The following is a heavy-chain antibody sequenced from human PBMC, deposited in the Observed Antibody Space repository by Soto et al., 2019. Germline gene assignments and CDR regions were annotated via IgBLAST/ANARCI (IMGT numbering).Heavy chain of an antibody. V-gene: IGHV3-23*01. CDR1: GFSVTSYA. D-gene: IGHD2-2*01. J-gene: IGHJ4*02. Sequence: GGSLRLSCAASGFSVTSYAMSSLRQAPGKGLEWASVLSGSVIGKDYADSVNGRFTISRDNSRNTLYLLVSGLRVEDTPVYYCAKERYCSTTSCHDLGSWGQVTRGAVSS. CDR2: LSGSVIGK. CDR3: AKERYCSTTSCHDLGS.